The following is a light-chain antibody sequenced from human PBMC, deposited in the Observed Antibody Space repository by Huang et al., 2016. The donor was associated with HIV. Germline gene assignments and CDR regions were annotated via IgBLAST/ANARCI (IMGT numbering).Light chain of an antibody. CDR2: WST. J-gene: IGKJ1*01. CDR1: QTVLYSLNNKNY. Sequence: DIVMTQSPDSLAVSPGERATIHCKSSQTVLYSLNNKNYLAWFQQKPGRPPKLLIYWSTTRESGVPDRFIGSGSGTDFTLTINNLQAEDVAVYFCLQYYSVPQTFGHGTKVEIK. V-gene: IGKV4-1*01. CDR3: LQYYSVPQT.